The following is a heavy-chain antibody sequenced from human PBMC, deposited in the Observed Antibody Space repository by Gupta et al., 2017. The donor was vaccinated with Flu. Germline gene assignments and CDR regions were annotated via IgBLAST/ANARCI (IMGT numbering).Heavy chain of an antibody. D-gene: IGHD2-8*01. CDR3: ARQGGRETIVLSAIHFQV. J-gene: IGHJ1*01. Sequence: EVQLIQSGAEVKKPGESLKISCKASGYSFSSYWLGWVRQRPGNGLEWLGVIYPSDSDTRYSPSFQGQVTISADQSTSTAYLQWSSLKASDTAMYYCARQGGRETIVLSAIHFQVWGQGTLVTVSS. CDR2: IYPSDSDT. CDR1: GYSFSSYW. V-gene: IGHV5-51*01.